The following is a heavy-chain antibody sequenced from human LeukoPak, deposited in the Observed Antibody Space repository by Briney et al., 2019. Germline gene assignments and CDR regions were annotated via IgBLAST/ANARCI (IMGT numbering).Heavy chain of an antibody. CDR1: GFTFSSYW. CDR2: INSYRSST. Sequence: GGSLRLSCAASGFTFSSYWMQWVRQAPGKGLVWVSHINSYRSSTNYADSMKGRFTISRDKSKNTLYIQMNSLRAEDTAVYYCTRGGLSPRDVWGEGTTVSVS. CDR3: TRGGLSPRDV. V-gene: IGHV3-74*01. J-gene: IGHJ6*02.